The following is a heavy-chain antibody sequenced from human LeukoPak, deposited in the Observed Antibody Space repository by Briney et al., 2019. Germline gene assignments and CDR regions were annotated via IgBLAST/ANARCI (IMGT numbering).Heavy chain of an antibody. D-gene: IGHD6-13*01. CDR3: ARDVGIAAAGTPHEGWFDP. CDR1: GGTFSSYA. V-gene: IGHV1-69*06. Sequence: ASVKVSCKASGGTFSSYAISWVRQAPGQGLEWMGGVIPIFGTANYAQKFQGRVTITADKSTSTAYMELSSLRSEDTAVYYCARDVGIAAAGTPHEGWFDPWGQGTLVTVSS. CDR2: VIPIFGTA. J-gene: IGHJ5*02.